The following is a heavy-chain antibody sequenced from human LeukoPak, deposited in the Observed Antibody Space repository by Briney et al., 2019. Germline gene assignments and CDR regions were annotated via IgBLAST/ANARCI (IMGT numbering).Heavy chain of an antibody. J-gene: IGHJ6*02. D-gene: IGHD6-6*01. Sequence: KPGGSLRLSCAASGFTFSDYYMSWIRQAPGKGLEWVSYISSSGSTIYYADSVKGRFTISRDNAKNSLYLQMNSLRAEDTAVYYCARAIAARPVYYYYGMDVWGQGTTVTVSS. V-gene: IGHV3-11*01. CDR3: ARAIAARPVYYYYGMDV. CDR1: GFTFSDYY. CDR2: ISSSGSTI.